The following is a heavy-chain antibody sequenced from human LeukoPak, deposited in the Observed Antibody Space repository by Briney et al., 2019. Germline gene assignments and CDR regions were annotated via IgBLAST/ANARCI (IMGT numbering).Heavy chain of an antibody. CDR1: GGSISSSSYY. CDR3: ARGYYNSGSYYNFDY. D-gene: IGHD3-10*01. V-gene: IGHV4-39*01. J-gene: IGHJ4*02. Sequence: PSETLSLTCTVSGGSISSSSYYWGWIRQPPGKGLEWIGSIYYSGSTYYNPSLKSRVTISVDTAKNQFSLKLSSVTAADTAVYYCARGYYNSGSYYNFDYWGQGTLVTVSS. CDR2: IYYSGST.